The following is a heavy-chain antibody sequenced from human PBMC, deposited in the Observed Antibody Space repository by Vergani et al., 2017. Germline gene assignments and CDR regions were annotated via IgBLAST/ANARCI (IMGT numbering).Heavy chain of an antibody. Sequence: QVQLVESGGGVVQPGRSLRLSCAASGFTFSSYAMHWVRQAPGKGLEWVAVISYDGSNKYYADSVKGRFTISRDNSKNTLYLQMNSLRAEDTAVYNCAKERRGVAGMDVWGQGTTVTVSS. V-gene: IGHV3-30-3*02. CDR1: GFTFSSYA. CDR2: ISYDGSNK. D-gene: IGHD3-10*01. J-gene: IGHJ6*02. CDR3: AKERRGVAGMDV.